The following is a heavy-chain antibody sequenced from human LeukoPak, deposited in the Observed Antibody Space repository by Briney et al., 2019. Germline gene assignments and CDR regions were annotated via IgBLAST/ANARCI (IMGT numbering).Heavy chain of an antibody. CDR1: GGSFSGYY. J-gene: IGHJ4*02. CDR3: ASRFRGLFDY. Sequence: SETLSHTCAVYGGSFSGYYWSWIRQPPGKGLEWIGEINHSGSTNYNPSLKSRVTISVDTSKNQFSLKLSSVTAADTAVYYCASRFRGLFDYWAPGPLVTVSS. CDR2: INHSGST. V-gene: IGHV4-34*01. D-gene: IGHD3-16*01.